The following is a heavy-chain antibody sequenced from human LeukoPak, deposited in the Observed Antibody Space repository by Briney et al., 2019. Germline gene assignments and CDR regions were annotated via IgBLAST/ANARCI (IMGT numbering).Heavy chain of an antibody. D-gene: IGHD3-22*01. CDR3: ARSEYYYDSSGYSYYYYGMDV. V-gene: IGHV1-18*01. Sequence: ASVKVSCKASGYTFTSYGISWVRQAPGQGLEWMGWISAYNGNTNYAQKLQGRVTMTTDTSTSTAYMELRSLRSDDTAGYYCARSEYYYDSSGYSYYYYGMDVWGQGTTVTVSS. CDR1: GYTFTSYG. CDR2: ISAYNGNT. J-gene: IGHJ6*02.